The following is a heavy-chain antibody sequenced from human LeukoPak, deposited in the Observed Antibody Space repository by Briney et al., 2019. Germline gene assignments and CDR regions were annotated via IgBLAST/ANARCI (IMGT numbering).Heavy chain of an antibody. V-gene: IGHV4-59*12. CDR2: IYYSGST. CDR3: ARERDCSSTSCYNDY. CDR1: GGSISSYY. J-gene: IGHJ4*02. Sequence: SETLSLTCTVSGGSISSYYWSWIRQPPGKGLEWIGYIYYSGSTNYNPSLKSRVTISVDTSKNQFSLKLSSVTAADTAVYYCARERDCSSTSCYNDYWGQGTLVTVSS. D-gene: IGHD2-2*02.